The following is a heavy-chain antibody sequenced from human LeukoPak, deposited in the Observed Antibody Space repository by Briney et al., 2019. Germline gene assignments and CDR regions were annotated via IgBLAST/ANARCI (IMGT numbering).Heavy chain of an antibody. CDR3: ARVKAGGTSCYSCWFDP. CDR1: GGSISSSNW. Sequence: SETLSLTCAVSGGSISSSNWWSWVRQPPGKGLEWIGEIYHSGSTNYNPSLKSRVTISVDTSKNQFSLKLSSVTAADTAVYYCARVKAGGTSCYSCWFDPWGQGTLVTVSS. J-gene: IGHJ5*02. V-gene: IGHV4-4*02. D-gene: IGHD2-2*01. CDR2: IYHSGST.